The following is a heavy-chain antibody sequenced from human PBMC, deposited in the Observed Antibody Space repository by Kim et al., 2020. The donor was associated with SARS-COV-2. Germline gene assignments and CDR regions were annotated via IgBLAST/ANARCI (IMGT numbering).Heavy chain of an antibody. Sequence: SVKVSCKASGGTFSSYAISWVRQAPGQGLEWMGRIIPILGIANYAQKFQGRVTITADKSTSTAYMELSSLRSEDSAGYYCARDRGGITMVRGAPLDYWG. V-gene: IGHV1-69*04. CDR1: GGTFSSYA. CDR2: IIPILGIA. J-gene: IGHJ4*01. D-gene: IGHD3-10*01. CDR3: ARDRGGITMVRGAPLDY.